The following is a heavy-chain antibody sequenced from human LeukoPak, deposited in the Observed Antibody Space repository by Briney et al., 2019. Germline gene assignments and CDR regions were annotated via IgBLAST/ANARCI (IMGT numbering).Heavy chain of an antibody. V-gene: IGHV1-18*01. CDR1: GYTFTSYG. J-gene: IGHJ3*02. CDR2: ISAYNGNT. D-gene: IGHD1-14*01. Sequence: GASVTVSCKASGYTFTSYGISWVRQAPGQGLEWMGWISAYNGNTNYAQKLQGRVTMTTDTSTSTAYMELRSLRSDDTAVYYCARDTNLSTRDAFDIWGQGTMVTVSS. CDR3: ARDTNLSTRDAFDI.